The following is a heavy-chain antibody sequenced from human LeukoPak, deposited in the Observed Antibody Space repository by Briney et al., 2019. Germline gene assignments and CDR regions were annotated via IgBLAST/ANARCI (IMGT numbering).Heavy chain of an antibody. D-gene: IGHD1-26*01. Sequence: GGSLRLSCAAAGFTFSDFDMSWLRQAPGKGLEWVSYISNSDSAIYYADSVKGRFTISRDNAKNTLYLQMNSLRAEDTAVYYCAKDHRQVGATNDYWGQGTLVTVSS. CDR1: GFTFSDFD. CDR2: ISNSDSAI. CDR3: AKDHRQVGATNDY. J-gene: IGHJ4*02. V-gene: IGHV3-11*01.